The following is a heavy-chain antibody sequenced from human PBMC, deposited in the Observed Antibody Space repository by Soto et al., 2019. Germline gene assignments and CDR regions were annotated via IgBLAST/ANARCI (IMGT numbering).Heavy chain of an antibody. D-gene: IGHD3-10*01. Sequence: ASVKVSCKFSGYTLTELTMHCVRHAPGKGLEWMGGFDPEDGETIYAQKFQGRVTMTEDTSTDTAYMELSSLRSEDTAVYYCATGGSGDWFDPWGQGTLVNVSS. J-gene: IGHJ5*02. CDR1: GYTLTELT. CDR2: FDPEDGET. V-gene: IGHV1-24*01. CDR3: ATGGSGDWFDP.